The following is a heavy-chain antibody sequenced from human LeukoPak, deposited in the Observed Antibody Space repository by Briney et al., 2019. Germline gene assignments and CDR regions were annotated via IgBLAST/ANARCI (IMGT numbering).Heavy chain of an antibody. J-gene: IGHJ4*02. CDR3: AKEGPPGTIVVVMFHY. CDR2: ISGSGGGT. D-gene: IGHD3-22*01. Sequence: GGSLRLSCEASGVTFSSYVMSWVRQAPGKGPEWVSGISGSGGGTYYADSVKGRFAISRDNSKNTLYLQMNSLRAEDTAVYYCAKEGPPGTIVVVMFHYWGQGTLVTVSS. CDR1: GVTFSSYV. V-gene: IGHV3-23*01.